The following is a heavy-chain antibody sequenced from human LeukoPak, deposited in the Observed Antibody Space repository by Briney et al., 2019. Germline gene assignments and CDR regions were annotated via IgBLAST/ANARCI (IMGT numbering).Heavy chain of an antibody. V-gene: IGHV3-7*01. CDR3: ARDADLGTTITGAFDI. J-gene: IGHJ3*02. CDR2: IKQDGSEK. Sequence: PGGSLRLSCAASGFTFSSYWMSWVRQVPGKGLEWAANIKQDGSEKHYVDSVEGRFTVSRDNAKNSLYLEMNSLRAEDTAVYYCARDADLGTTITGAFDIWGQGTMVTVSS. CDR1: GFTFSSYW. D-gene: IGHD5-24*01.